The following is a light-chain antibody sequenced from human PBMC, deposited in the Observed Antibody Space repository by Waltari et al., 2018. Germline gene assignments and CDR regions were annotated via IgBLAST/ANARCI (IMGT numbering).Light chain of an antibody. V-gene: IGKV1-39*01. CDR1: QSISSY. CDR2: VAS. J-gene: IGKJ1*01. Sequence: DIQMTQSPSSLSASVADRVTITCRASQSISSYLNWYQQKPGKAPKRLIYVASSLESGVPSRFSGSGSGTDFTLTISSLQPEDFATYYCQQSYSTPWTFGQGTKVEIK. CDR3: QQSYSTPWT.